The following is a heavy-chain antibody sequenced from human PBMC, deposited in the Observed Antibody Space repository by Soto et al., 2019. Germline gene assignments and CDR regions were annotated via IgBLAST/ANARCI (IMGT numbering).Heavy chain of an antibody. J-gene: IGHJ6*02. D-gene: IGHD2-15*01. V-gene: IGHV5-10-1*01. CDR3: ARQGIVVVVAAPWYYGMDV. CDR1: GYSFTSYW. Sequence: GESLKISCKGSGYSFTSYWISWVRQMPGKGLEWMGRIDPSDSYTNYSPSFQGHVTISADKSISTAYLQWSGLKASDTAMYYCARQGIVVVVAAPWYYGMDVWGQGTTVTVSS. CDR2: IDPSDSYT.